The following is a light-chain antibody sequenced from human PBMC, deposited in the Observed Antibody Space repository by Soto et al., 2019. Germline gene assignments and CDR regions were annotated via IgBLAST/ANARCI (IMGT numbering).Light chain of an antibody. V-gene: IGKV2D-29*01. J-gene: IGKJ1*01. Sequence: HSLGVTPGREAVLIWVAAETLLHSDGKTYFYWYLQKPGQPPQLLIYEVSNRFSGMPDRLSGSGSGTDFTLKISRVEAEDVGIYYCLQTIQLPWTFGQGTKVDIK. CDR1: ETLLHSDGKTY. CDR3: LQTIQLPWT. CDR2: EVS.